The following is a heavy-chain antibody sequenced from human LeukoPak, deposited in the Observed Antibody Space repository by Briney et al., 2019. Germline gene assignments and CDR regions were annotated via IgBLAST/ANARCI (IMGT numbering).Heavy chain of an antibody. CDR1: GFAFSTYG. CDR3: AKGSGSSGWNDLLGAVDY. J-gene: IGHJ4*02. V-gene: IGHV3-30*18. CDR2: LSFDGSSE. D-gene: IGHD6-19*01. Sequence: GRSLRLSCAASGFAFSTYGIHWVRQAPGKGLEWVAVLSFDGSSEYYADSVKGRFTVSRDNSKNTLYLQMNSLRDEDTAVYYCAKGSGSSGWNDLLGAVDYWGQGTLVTVSS.